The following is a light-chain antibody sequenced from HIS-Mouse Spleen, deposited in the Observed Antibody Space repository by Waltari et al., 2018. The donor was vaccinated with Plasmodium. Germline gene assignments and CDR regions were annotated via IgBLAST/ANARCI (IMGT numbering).Light chain of an antibody. CDR3: QAWDSSTAV. Sequence: SYELTQPPSVSVSPGQPASITCPGDTLGDKYGFWSQQRPGQSPVLVIYQDSKRPSGIPERVAGSNSGNTATLTISGTQAMDEADYYCQAWDSSTAVFGGGTKLTVL. V-gene: IGLV3-1*01. J-gene: IGLJ3*02. CDR2: QDS. CDR1: TLGDKY.